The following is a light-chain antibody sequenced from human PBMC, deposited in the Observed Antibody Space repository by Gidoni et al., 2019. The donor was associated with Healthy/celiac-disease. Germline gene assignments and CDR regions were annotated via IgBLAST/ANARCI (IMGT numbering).Light chain of an antibody. J-gene: IGLJ2*01. V-gene: IGLV2-11*01. Sequence: QSALTQPRSVSGSPGQSVPISCTGTSSVVGGYNFVSWYQQHPGKAPKLMIYDVSKRPSGVPDRFSGSKSGNTASLTISGLQAEDEADYYCCSYAGSYTLVFGGGTKLTVL. CDR3: CSYAGSYTLV. CDR1: SSVVGGYNF. CDR2: DVS.